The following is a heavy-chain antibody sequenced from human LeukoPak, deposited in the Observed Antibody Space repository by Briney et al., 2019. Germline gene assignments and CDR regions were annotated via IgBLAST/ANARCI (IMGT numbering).Heavy chain of an antibody. J-gene: IGHJ6*02. Sequence: ASVKVSCKASGGTFSSYGISWVRQAPGQGLEWMGGIIPIFGTANYAQRFQGRVTITADESTSTAYMELSSLRSEDTAVYYCARLDEYSSSSRYYGMDVWGQGTAVTVSS. CDR3: ARLDEYSSSSRYYGMDV. D-gene: IGHD6-6*01. V-gene: IGHV1-69*13. CDR1: GGTFSSYG. CDR2: IIPIFGTA.